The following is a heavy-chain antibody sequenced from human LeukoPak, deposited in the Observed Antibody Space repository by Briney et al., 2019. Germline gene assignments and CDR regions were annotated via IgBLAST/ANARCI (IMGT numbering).Heavy chain of an antibody. D-gene: IGHD3-3*01. V-gene: IGHV1-18*01. Sequence: ASVKVSCKASGYTFTSYGISWVRQAPGQGLEWMGWISAYNGNTNYAQKLQGRVTMTTDTSTSTAYTELRSLRSDDTAVYYCARDRPSITIFGVVISSYYMDVWGKGTTVTVSS. CDR1: GYTFTSYG. J-gene: IGHJ6*03. CDR3: ARDRPSITIFGVVISSYYMDV. CDR2: ISAYNGNT.